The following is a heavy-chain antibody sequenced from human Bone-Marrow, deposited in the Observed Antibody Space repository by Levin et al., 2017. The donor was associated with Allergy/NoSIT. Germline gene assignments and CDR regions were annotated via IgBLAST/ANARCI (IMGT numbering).Heavy chain of an antibody. D-gene: IGHD2-15*01. V-gene: IGHV3-30*18. CDR3: AKVRRGGGSCYDY. J-gene: IGHJ4*02. Sequence: GESLKISCAASGFTFSSYGMHWVRQAPGKGLEWVAVISYDGSNKYYADSVKGRFTISRDNSKNTLYLQMNSLRAEDTAVYYCAKVRRGGGSCYDYWGQGTLVTVSS. CDR2: ISYDGSNK. CDR1: GFTFSSYG.